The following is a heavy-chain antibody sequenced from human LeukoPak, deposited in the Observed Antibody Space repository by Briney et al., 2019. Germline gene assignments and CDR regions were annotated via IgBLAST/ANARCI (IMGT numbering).Heavy chain of an antibody. CDR3: MRDYMGWFDP. CDR2: ISLDGSTE. J-gene: IGHJ5*02. CDR1: GFSLSNFQ. D-gene: IGHD3-10*01. V-gene: IGHV3-30-3*01. Sequence: GGSLRLSCVASGFSLSNFQMYWVRQAPGKGLEWVSIISLDGSTEFYADSVKGRFTISRDTASNTMHLEMNNLRIEDTAVYYCMRDYMGWFDPWGQGSLVTVPS.